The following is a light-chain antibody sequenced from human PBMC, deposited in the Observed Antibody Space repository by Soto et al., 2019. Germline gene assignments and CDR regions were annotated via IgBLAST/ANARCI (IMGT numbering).Light chain of an antibody. J-gene: IGLJ2*01. CDR3: SSFSSRNTLV. V-gene: IGLV2-14*01. Sequence: QSALTQPASVSGSPGQSITISCTGTSSDVGGYNYVSWYQQRPGKAPKLLIYEVRNRPSGLSYRFSGSKSGNTASLTISSLLPEDEADYFCSSFSSRNTLVFGGGTKVTVL. CDR2: EVR. CDR1: SSDVGGYNY.